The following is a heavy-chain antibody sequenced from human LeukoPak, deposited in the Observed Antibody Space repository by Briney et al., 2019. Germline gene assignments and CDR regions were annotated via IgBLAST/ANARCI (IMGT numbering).Heavy chain of an antibody. CDR1: GGSISSYY. CDR2: IYYSGST. J-gene: IGHJ3*02. D-gene: IGHD3-3*01. CDR3: ARGGDDFWSGPDI. V-gene: IGHV4-59*08. Sequence: SETLSLTCTVSGGSISSYYWSWIRQPPGKGLEWIGYIYYSGSTNYNPSLKSRVTISVDTSKNQFSLKLSSVTAADTAVYYRARGGDDFWSGPDIWGQGTMVTVSS.